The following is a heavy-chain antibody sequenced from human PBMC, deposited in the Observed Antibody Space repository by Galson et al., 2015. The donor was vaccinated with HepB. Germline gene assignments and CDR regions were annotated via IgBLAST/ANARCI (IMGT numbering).Heavy chain of an antibody. D-gene: IGHD5-24*01. J-gene: IGHJ4*02. Sequence: SLRLSCAASGFTFDDYGMHWVRQTPGKGLEWVSGISWNSGSIDYAASVKGRFTISRDNAKNSLYLQMNSLRPEDTALYYCAKDKGYSHKGNVVDYWGQGTLVTVSS. CDR3: AKDKGYSHKGNVVDY. CDR1: GFTFDDYG. V-gene: IGHV3-9*01. CDR2: ISWNSGSI.